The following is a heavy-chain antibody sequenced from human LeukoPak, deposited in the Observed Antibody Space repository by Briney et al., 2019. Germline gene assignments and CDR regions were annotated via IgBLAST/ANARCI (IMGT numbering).Heavy chain of an antibody. D-gene: IGHD3-16*01. CDR3: TTDGGGFPETYGY. J-gene: IGHJ4*02. CDR2: IKSKTDGGTT. Sequence: GGSLRLSXAASGFTFSNAWMSWVRQAPGKGLEWVGRIKSKTDGGTTDYAAPVKGRFTISRDDSKNTLYLQMNSLKTEDTAVYYCTTDGGGFPETYGYWGQGTLVTVSS. CDR1: GFTFSNAW. V-gene: IGHV3-15*01.